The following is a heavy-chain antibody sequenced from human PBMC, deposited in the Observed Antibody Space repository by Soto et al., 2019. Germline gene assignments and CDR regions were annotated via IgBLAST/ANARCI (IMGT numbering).Heavy chain of an antibody. CDR1: GDSINSGGYH. V-gene: IGHV4-31*03. CDR2: IYYSGST. J-gene: IGHJ2*01. D-gene: IGHD2-15*01. CDR3: ARDRGDYCSGGSCYRHWYFDL. Sequence: QVQLQESGPGLVKPSQTLSLTCTVSGDSINSGGYHWSWIRQHPGKGLEWIGYIYYSGSTYYNPSLAGRVTTSIDTSENQFSLKLSSVTAADTAVYYCARDRGDYCSGGSCYRHWYFDLWGRGSLVTVSS.